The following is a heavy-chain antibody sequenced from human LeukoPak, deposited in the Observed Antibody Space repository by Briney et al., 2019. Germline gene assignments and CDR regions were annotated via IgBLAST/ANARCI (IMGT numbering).Heavy chain of an antibody. V-gene: IGHV4-30-2*01. CDR3: ASGGDGYNFGDVAFDI. D-gene: IGHD5-24*01. J-gene: IGHJ3*02. CDR2: IYHSGST. Sequence: SQTLSLTCVVSGGSISSGGYSWSWIRQPPGKGLEWIGYIYHSGSTYYNPSLKSRVTISVDRSKNQFSLKLSSVTAADTAVYYCASGGDGYNFGDVAFDIWGQGTMVTVSS. CDR1: GGSISSGGYS.